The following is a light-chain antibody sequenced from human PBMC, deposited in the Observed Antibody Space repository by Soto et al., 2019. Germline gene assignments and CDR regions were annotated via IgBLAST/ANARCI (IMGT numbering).Light chain of an antibody. Sequence: EIVLTQSPGTLSLSPGERATLSCRASQSVSSSYLAGYQQKPVQAPRLLMYRASSRATGLPVRFSGSGSGTDFTLTISRLEPEVFAVYYCQYYDRSPTFGQRTKLEIK. V-gene: IGKV3-20*01. CDR3: QYYDRSPT. CDR1: QSVSSSY. CDR2: RAS. J-gene: IGKJ2*01.